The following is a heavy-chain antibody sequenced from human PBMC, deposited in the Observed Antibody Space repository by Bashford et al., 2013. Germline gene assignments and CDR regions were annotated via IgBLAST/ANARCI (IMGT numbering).Heavy chain of an antibody. J-gene: IGHJ4*01. CDR2: ISPYSDYT. CDR1: GYTFISYG. Sequence: VASVKVSCKASGYTFISYGISWVRQAPGQGLEWMGWISPYSDYTNYAQKLQDRVTMTIDTYTNTAYMALRSLKSDDTAVYYCVREGYCSGGCCYFDYWGHGTLVTVSS. CDR3: VREGYCSGGCCYFDY. V-gene: IGHV1-18*01. D-gene: IGHD2-15*01.